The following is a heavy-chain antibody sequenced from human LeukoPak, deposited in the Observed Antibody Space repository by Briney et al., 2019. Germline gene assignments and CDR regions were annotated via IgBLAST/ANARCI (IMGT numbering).Heavy chain of an antibody. J-gene: IGHJ5*02. D-gene: IGHD3-10*01. V-gene: IGHV4-34*01. Sequence: SETLSLTCAVYGGSFSGYYWSWIRQPPGKGLEWIGEINHSGSTNYNPSLKSRVTISVDTSKNQFSLKLSSVTAADTAVYCCARLGVAYYGSGSYSITNWFDPWGQGTLVTVSS. CDR2: INHSGST. CDR3: ARLGVAYYGSGSYSITNWFDP. CDR1: GGSFSGYY.